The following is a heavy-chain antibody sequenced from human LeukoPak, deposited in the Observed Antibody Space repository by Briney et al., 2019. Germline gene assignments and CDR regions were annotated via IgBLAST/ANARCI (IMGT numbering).Heavy chain of an antibody. J-gene: IGHJ6*03. CDR1: GGSISSY. D-gene: IGHD6-19*01. V-gene: IGHV4-4*07. CDR3: AREGQWLVKYYMDV. Sequence: SETLSLTCTVSGGSISSYWSWIRQPAGKGLEWIGRIYTSGSTNYNPSLKSRVTMSVDTSKNQFSLKLSSVTAADTAVYYCAREGQWLVKYYMDVWGKGTTVTISS. CDR2: IYTSGST.